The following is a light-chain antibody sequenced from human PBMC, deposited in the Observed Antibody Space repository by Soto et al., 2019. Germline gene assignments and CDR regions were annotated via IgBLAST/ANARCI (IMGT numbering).Light chain of an antibody. CDR2: DVS. CDR3: ASYTSQKVLI. V-gene: IGLV2-14*03. J-gene: IGLJ2*01. Sequence: QSALTQPASVSGSPGQSITFSCSGSSNDIGGYNYVSWYQHRSGEAPTLLIYDVSSRPSGVSHRFSGSKSGNTASLSISGLQTQDEGDYYCASYTSQKVLIFGGGTKLTVL. CDR1: SNDIGGYNY.